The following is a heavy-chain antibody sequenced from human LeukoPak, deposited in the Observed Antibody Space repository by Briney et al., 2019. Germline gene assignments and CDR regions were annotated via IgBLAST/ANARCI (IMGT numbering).Heavy chain of an antibody. V-gene: IGHV1-46*01. Sequence: ASVKVSCKASGYTFTSYYMHWVRQAPGQGLEWMGIINPSGGSTSYAQKSQGRVTMTRDTSTSTVYMELSSLRSEDTAVYYCASGEPKYYDILTGYYPFDYWGQGTLVTVSS. J-gene: IGHJ4*02. CDR2: INPSGGST. D-gene: IGHD3-9*01. CDR3: ASGEPKYYDILTGYYPFDY. CDR1: GYTFTSYY.